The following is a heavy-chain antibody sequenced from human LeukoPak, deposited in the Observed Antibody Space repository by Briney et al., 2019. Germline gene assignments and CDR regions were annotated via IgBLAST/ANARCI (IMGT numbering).Heavy chain of an antibody. V-gene: IGHV1-2*02. CDR2: INPNSGGA. CDR3: ARQASGGWYYAY. Sequence: ASVKVSCKASGYTFTDYYMNWGRQAPGQGLEWMGWINPNSGGAHYAQKFQGRVSMTRDTSISTIYMELSRLTSGDTAVYYCARQASGGWYYAYWGQGTLVTVSS. D-gene: IGHD6-19*01. J-gene: IGHJ4*02. CDR1: GYTFTDYY.